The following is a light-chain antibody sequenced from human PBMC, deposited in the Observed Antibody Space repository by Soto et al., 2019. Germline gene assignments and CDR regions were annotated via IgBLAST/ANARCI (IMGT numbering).Light chain of an antibody. CDR3: QQYNSFPFT. CDR2: DAS. V-gene: IGKV1-5*01. J-gene: IGKJ3*01. Sequence: DIQMTQSPSTLSASVGDRVTITCRASQSISSWLAWYQKKPGKAPKLLIYDASSLESGVPSRFSGSGSGTEFTLTISSLQPDDFATYYCQQYNSFPFTFGPGTKVDIK. CDR1: QSISSW.